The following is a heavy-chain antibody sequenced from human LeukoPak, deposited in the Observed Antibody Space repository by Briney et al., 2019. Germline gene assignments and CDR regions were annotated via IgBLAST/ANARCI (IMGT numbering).Heavy chain of an antibody. J-gene: IGHJ1*01. CDR2: IYTSGST. Sequence: SQTLSLTCTVSGGSISSGSYYWRWIRQPAGKGLEWIGRIYTSGSTNYNPSLKSRVTMSVDTSKNQFSLKLSSVTAADTAVYYCASGYCSSTSCYTGDFQHWGQGTLVTVSS. D-gene: IGHD2-2*02. V-gene: IGHV4-61*02. CDR1: GGSISSGSYY. CDR3: ASGYCSSTSCYTGDFQH.